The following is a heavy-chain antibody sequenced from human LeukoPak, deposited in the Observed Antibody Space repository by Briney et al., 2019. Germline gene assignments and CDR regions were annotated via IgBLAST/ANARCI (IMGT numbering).Heavy chain of an antibody. J-gene: IGHJ3*02. D-gene: IGHD6-13*01. V-gene: IGHV1-8*03. Sequence: ASVKVSCKASGYTFTSYDINWVRQATGQGLEWMGWMNPNSGNTGYAQKFQGRVTITRNTSISTAYMELSSLRSEDTAVYYCAREAGIADDAFDMWGQGTMVTVSS. CDR3: AREAGIADDAFDM. CDR2: MNPNSGNT. CDR1: GYTFTSYD.